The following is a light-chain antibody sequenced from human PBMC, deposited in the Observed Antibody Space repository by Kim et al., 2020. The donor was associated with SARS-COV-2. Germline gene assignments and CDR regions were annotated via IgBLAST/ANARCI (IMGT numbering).Light chain of an antibody. J-gene: IGLJ2*01. V-gene: IGLV2-14*03. CDR2: DVN. CDR3: CSYSSSSALL. CDR1: FRDIGGFNY. Sequence: GQSFTVSCAGTFRDIGGFNYVSWYRQRPGKAPELLMFDVNKRPSGVSDRFSGSKSDNTAYLTLSGLHIDDEADYYCCSYSSSSALLFGGGTKVTVL.